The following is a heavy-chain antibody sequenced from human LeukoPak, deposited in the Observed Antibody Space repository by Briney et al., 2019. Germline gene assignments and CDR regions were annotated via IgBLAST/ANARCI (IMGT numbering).Heavy chain of an antibody. J-gene: IGHJ4*02. D-gene: IGHD1-26*01. CDR2: IYYSGST. Sequence: SDTLSLTCAVSGYSISSSNWWGWIRQPPGKGLEWIGYIYYSGSTYYNPSLKSRVTMSVDTSKNQFSLKLSSVTAVDTAVYYCARDLALGQDRGFDYWGQGTLVTVSS. V-gene: IGHV4-28*03. CDR1: GYSISSSNW. CDR3: ARDLALGQDRGFDY.